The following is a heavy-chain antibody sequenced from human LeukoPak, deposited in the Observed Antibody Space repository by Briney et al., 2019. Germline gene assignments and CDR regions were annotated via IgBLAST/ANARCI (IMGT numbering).Heavy chain of an antibody. CDR2: IYTSGST. V-gene: IGHV4-4*07. J-gene: IGHJ5*02. Sequence: SETLSLTCTVSGGSISSYYWSWIRQPAGKGLEWIGCIYTSGSTNYNPSLKSRVTMSVDTSKNQFSLKLSSVTAADTAVYYCARGPDIVVVPAADLNWFDPWGQGTLVTVSS. D-gene: IGHD2-2*01. CDR1: GGSISSYY. CDR3: ARGPDIVVVPAADLNWFDP.